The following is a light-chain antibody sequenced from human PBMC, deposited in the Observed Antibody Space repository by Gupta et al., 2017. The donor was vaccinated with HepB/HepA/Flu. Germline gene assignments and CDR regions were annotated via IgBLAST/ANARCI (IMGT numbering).Light chain of an antibody. V-gene: IGLV10-54*04. J-gene: IGLJ2*01. CDR2: KNN. CDR3: SACDSSLSAQV. Sequence: QAWLTQPPSVSKGLRQTATLTCTGNSNNVGNQGAAWLQQHQGHPPKLLSYKNNNRPSGISERFSASRSGNTASLTITGLQAEDEADYYCSACDSSLSAQVFGGGTKLTVL. CDR1: SNNVGNQG.